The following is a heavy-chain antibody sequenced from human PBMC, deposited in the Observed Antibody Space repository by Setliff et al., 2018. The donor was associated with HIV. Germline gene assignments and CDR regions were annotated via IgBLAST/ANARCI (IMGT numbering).Heavy chain of an antibody. J-gene: IGHJ4*02. CDR3: ARGTTVPFTNSWYYVDS. D-gene: IGHD6-13*01. CDR1: GGSFTAHF. V-gene: IGHV4-34*01. CDR2: INQSGSA. Sequence: SETLSLTCAVYGGSFTAHFWAWIRQPPGKGLQWIGEINQSGSANYNPSLKSRATISRDTSKSQFSLKLTSVTAADTGVYFCARGTTVPFTNSWYYVDSWGRGSPVT.